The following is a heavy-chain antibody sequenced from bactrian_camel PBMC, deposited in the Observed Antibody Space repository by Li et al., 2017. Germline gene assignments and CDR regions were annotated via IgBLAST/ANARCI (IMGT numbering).Heavy chain of an antibody. CDR1: GDTNGMNS. CDR3: AAALPFAGCVPAWRGGPY. V-gene: IGHV3S55*01. CDR2: IHSSGDSP. Sequence: HVQLVESGGGSVQAGGSLRLSCAASGDTNGMNSMGWFRQAPGKEREAVAQIHSSGDSPSYSDSEKGRFAISQDDAARTMYLEMNNLKPEDTAMYYCAAALPFAGCVPAWRGGPYWGQGTQVTVS. J-gene: IGHJ4*01. D-gene: IGHD1*01.